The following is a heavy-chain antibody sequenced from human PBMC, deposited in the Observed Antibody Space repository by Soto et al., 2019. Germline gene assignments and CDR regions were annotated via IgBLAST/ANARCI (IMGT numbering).Heavy chain of an antibody. J-gene: IGHJ4*02. V-gene: IGHV2-5*02. Sequence: QITWKESGPTLVKPTQTLTLTCTFSGFSLSTSGVGVGWIRQPPGKALEWLAIIYWDDDKRYRPSLKRRLTITKDSSKNQVVLTMTNMDPMDTAKYYCIHRRSGSYYNYWGQGTLVTVSS. D-gene: IGHD1-26*01. CDR3: IHRRSGSYYNY. CDR1: GFSLSTSGVG. CDR2: IYWDDDK.